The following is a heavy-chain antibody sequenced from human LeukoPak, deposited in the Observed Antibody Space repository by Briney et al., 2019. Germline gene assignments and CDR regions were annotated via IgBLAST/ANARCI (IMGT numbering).Heavy chain of an antibody. J-gene: IGHJ4*02. V-gene: IGHV3-48*03. CDR3: ARGSLVRYYGSGSYRIRAGFDF. Sequence: PGGSLRLSCAASGFTFSSYEMNWVRQAPGKGLEWVSYISSSGSTIYYADSVKGRFTISRDNAKNSLFLQMNSLRAEDTAVYYCARGSLVRYYGSGSYRIRAGFDFWGQGTQVTVSS. CDR2: ISSSGSTI. CDR1: GFTFSSYE. D-gene: IGHD3-10*01.